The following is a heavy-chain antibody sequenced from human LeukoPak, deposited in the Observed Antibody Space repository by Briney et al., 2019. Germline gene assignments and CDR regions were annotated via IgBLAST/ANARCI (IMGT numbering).Heavy chain of an antibody. D-gene: IGHD1-1*01. V-gene: IGHV4-59*08. J-gene: IGHJ3*02. CDR2: IYYSGST. CDR3: AGPTTAPLDAFDI. CDR1: GGSISSYY. Sequence: PSETLSLTCTVSGGSISSYYWSWIRQPPGKGLEWIGYIYYSGSTNYNPFLKSRVTISVDTSKNQFSLKLSSVTAADTAVYYCAGPTTAPLDAFDIWGQGTMVTVSS.